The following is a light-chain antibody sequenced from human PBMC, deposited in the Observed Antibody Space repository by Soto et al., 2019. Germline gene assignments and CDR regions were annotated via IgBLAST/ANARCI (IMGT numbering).Light chain of an antibody. Sequence: EIVLTQSPGTLSLSPGERATLSCRASQSVSSSYLAWYQQKPGQAPRLLIYGASSRATGIPDRFSGSGSGTDFTLTINRLEPEDSAVYYCQYGTSPTWTFGQGTKVDIK. J-gene: IGKJ1*01. CDR3: QYGTSPTWT. CDR2: GAS. V-gene: IGKV3-20*01. CDR1: QSVSSSY.